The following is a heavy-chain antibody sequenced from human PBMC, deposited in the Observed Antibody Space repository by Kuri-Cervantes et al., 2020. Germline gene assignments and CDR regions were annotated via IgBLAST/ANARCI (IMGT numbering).Heavy chain of an antibody. CDR3: ARVGVRGVILIFAFDI. CDR1: GYTFTSYG. V-gene: IGHV1-18*01. CDR2: ISAYNGDT. Sequence: ASVKVSCKASGYTFTSYGISWVRQAPGQGLEWMGWISAYNGDTNYAQKFQGWVTMTRDTSISPAYMELSRLRSDDTAGDYCARVGVRGVILIFAFDIWGQGTMVTVSS. J-gene: IGHJ3*02. D-gene: IGHD3-10*01.